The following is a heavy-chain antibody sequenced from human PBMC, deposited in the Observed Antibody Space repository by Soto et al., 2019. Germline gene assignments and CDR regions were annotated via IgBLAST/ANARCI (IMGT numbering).Heavy chain of an antibody. CDR2: ISAYNGNT. J-gene: IGHJ4*02. CDR1: GYTFTSYG. CDR3: AREGSRSGRPRPHTYIDY. D-gene: IGHD6-13*01. Sequence: GASVKVSCKASGYTFTSYGISWVRQAPGQGLEWMGWISAYNGNTDYEQKFQGRVTMTTDTSTSTAHMELRSLRSDDTAVYYCAREGSRSGRPRPHTYIDYWGQGTLVTVSS. V-gene: IGHV1-18*04.